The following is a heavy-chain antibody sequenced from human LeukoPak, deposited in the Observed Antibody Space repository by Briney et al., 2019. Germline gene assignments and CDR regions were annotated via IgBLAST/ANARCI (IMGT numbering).Heavy chain of an antibody. CDR2: MYTSGIT. Sequence: SSETLSLTCTVSGDSFSSYFWSWIRQPAGKGLEWIGRMYTSGITNSNPSLKSRVTMSVDTSKNQFSLNLTSVTAADTAVYYCAREVTGTRGVDYWGQGILVTVSS. J-gene: IGHJ4*02. D-gene: IGHD1-7*01. CDR1: GDSFSSYF. V-gene: IGHV4-4*07. CDR3: AREVTGTRGVDY.